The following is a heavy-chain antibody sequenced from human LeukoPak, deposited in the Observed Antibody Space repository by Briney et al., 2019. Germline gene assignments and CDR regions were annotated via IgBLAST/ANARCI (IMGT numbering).Heavy chain of an antibody. D-gene: IGHD6-19*01. V-gene: IGHV4-39*01. J-gene: IGHJ4*02. Sequence: SETLSLTCTVSGGSISSSSYYWGWIRQPPGKGLEWIGSIYYSGSTYYNPPLKSRVTISVDTSKNQFSLKLSSVTAADTAVYYCARISGIAVIDYWGQGTLVTVSS. CDR2: IYYSGST. CDR1: GGSISSSSYY. CDR3: ARISGIAVIDY.